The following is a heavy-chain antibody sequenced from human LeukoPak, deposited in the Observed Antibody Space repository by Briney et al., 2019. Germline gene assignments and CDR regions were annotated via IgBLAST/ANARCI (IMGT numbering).Heavy chain of an antibody. CDR3: AREESSSEGYFDY. CDR1: GLTFSSYS. J-gene: IGHJ4*02. V-gene: IGHV3-21*01. CDR2: ISSSSSYI. D-gene: IGHD6-6*01. Sequence: PGGSLRLSCAASGLTFSSYSMNWVRQAPGKGLEWVSSISSSSSYIYYADSVKGRFTISRDNAKNSLYLQMNSLRAEDTAVYYCAREESSSEGYFDYWGQGTLVTVSS.